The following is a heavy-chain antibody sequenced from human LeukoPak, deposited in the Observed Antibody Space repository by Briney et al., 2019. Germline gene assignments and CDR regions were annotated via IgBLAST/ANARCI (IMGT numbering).Heavy chain of an antibody. V-gene: IGHV3-23*01. Sequence: HPGGSLRLSCAASGFTFSSYAMSWVRQAPGKGMEWVSAISGSGGSTYYADSVKGRFTISRDNSKNTLYLQMNSLRAEDTAVYYCAKAETYCGGDCYPYYFDYWGQGTLVTVSS. D-gene: IGHD2-21*02. CDR3: AKAETYCGGDCYPYYFDY. CDR2: ISGSGGST. CDR1: GFTFSSYA. J-gene: IGHJ4*02.